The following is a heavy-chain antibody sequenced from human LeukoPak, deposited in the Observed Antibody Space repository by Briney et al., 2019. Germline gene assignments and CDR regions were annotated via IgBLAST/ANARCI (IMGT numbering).Heavy chain of an antibody. CDR3: AREGYYDSSGYPFDY. Sequence: SETLSLTCTVSGYSISSGYYWGWIRQPPGKGLEWIGEIYHSGITNYNPSLKSRVTISVDKSKNQFSLKLSSVTAADTAVYYCAREGYYDSSGYPFDYWGQGTLVTVSS. V-gene: IGHV4-38-2*02. CDR1: GYSISSGYY. D-gene: IGHD3-22*01. CDR2: IYHSGIT. J-gene: IGHJ4*02.